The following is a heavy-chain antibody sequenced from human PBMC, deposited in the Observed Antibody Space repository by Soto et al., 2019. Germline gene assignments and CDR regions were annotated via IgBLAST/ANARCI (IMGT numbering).Heavy chain of an antibody. D-gene: IGHD3-10*01. CDR1: GFTFKRAW. CDR2: IKSGIDGEAT. V-gene: IGHV3-15*07. CDR3: STVLGTYSSRFDY. J-gene: IGHJ4*02. Sequence: EVQLVESGGGLVKPGGSLTLSCAASGFTFKRAWMNWVRQAPGKGLEWVGRIKSGIDGEATDYGAPVKGRFTISRDDSRNTLSLQMNSLKTEDTAIYYCSTVLGTYSSRFDYWGRGTLVSVSS.